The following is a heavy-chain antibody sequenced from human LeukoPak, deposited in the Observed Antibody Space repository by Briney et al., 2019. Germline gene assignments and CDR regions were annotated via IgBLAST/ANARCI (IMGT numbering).Heavy chain of an antibody. CDR1: RFSFSSYG. Sequence: GSLRLSCAASRFSFSSYGMHWVRQPPGKGLEWIGEISHSGSTNYNPSLKSRVTISVDTSKNQFSLKLSSVTAADTAVYYCARRGYSYGLWGQGTLVTVSS. J-gene: IGHJ4*02. D-gene: IGHD5-18*01. CDR2: ISHSGST. CDR3: ARRGYSYGL. V-gene: IGHV4-34*01.